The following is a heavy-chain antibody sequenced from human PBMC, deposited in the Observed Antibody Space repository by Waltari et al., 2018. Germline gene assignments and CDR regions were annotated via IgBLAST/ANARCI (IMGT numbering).Heavy chain of an antibody. J-gene: IGHJ6*03. CDR2: INHSGST. CDR3: ARAAGARPTHYYYMDV. Sequence: QVQLQQWGAGLLKPSETLSLTCAVYGGSFSGYYWSWIRQPPGKGLEWIGEINHSGSTNYNPSLKSRVTISVDTSKNQFSLKLSSVTAADTAVYYCARAAGARPTHYYYMDVWGKGTTVTVSS. D-gene: IGHD6-6*01. CDR1: GGSFSGYY. V-gene: IGHV4-34*01.